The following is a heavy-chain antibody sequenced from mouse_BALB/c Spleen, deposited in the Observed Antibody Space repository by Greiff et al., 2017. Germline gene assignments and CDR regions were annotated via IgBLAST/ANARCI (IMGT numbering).Heavy chain of an antibody. J-gene: IGHJ4*01. CDR1: GFTFSSYA. V-gene: IGHV5-9-4*01. CDR2: ISSGGSYT. Sequence: EVKVVESGGGLVKPGGSLKLSCAASGFTFSSYAMSWVRQSPEKRLEWVAEISSGGSYTYYPDTVTGRFTISRDNAKNTLYLEMSSLRSEDTAMDYWARDDRDAMDYWGQGTSVTVSS. CDR3: ARDDRDAMDY.